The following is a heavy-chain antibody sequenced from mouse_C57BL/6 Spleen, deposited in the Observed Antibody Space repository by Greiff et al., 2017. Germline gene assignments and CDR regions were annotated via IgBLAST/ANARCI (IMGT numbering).Heavy chain of an antibody. J-gene: IGHJ1*03. CDR3: ARTKGYYGLYWYFDV. CDR1: GFSLTSYG. D-gene: IGHD1-1*01. CDR2: IWSGGST. Sequence: VQLVESGPGLVKPSQSLSITCTVSGFSLTSYGVHWVRQSPGKGLEWLGVIWSGGSTDYNAAFISRLSISKDNSKSQVFFTMNSLQADDTAIYYCARTKGYYGLYWYFDVWGTGTTVTVSS. V-gene: IGHV2-2*01.